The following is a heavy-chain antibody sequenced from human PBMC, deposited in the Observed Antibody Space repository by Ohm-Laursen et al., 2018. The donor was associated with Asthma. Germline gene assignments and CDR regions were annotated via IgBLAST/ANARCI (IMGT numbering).Heavy chain of an antibody. CDR2: IYYSGST. CDR3: ASGWNAGIAAAGFYYYYYGMDV. J-gene: IGHJ6*02. Sequence: SDTLSLTCIVSGGSISSYYWSWIRQPPGKGLEWIGYIYYSGSTNYNPSLKSRVTVSVDTSKNQFSLKLSSVTAADTAVYYCASGWNAGIAAAGFYYYYYGMDVWGQGTTVTVSS. CDR1: GGSISSYY. D-gene: IGHD6-13*01. V-gene: IGHV4-59*07.